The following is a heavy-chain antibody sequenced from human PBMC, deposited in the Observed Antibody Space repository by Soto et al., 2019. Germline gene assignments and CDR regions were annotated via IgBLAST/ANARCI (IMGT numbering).Heavy chain of an antibody. CDR3: AKDAEVQYYGSGSYYGYFDY. D-gene: IGHD3-10*01. CDR2: ISGSGGST. J-gene: IGHJ4*02. CDR1: GFTFSSYA. V-gene: IGHV3-23*01. Sequence: GGSLRLSCAASGFTFSSYAMSWVRQAPGKGLEWVSAISGSGGSTYYADSVKGRFTISRDNSKNTLYLQMNSLRAEDTAAYYCAKDAEVQYYGSGSYYGYFDYWGQGTLVTVSS.